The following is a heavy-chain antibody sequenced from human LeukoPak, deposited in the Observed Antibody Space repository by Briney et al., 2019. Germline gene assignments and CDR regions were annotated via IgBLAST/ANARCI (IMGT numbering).Heavy chain of an antibody. CDR3: ARAMYSSSWYSYYYYYYMDV. J-gene: IGHJ6*03. Sequence: SETLSLTCTVSGGSISSSSYYWGWIRQPPGKGLEWIGYIYYSGSTNYNPSLKSRVTISVDTSKNQFSLKLSSVTAADTAVYYCARAMYSSSWYSYYYYYYMDVWGKGTTVTISS. V-gene: IGHV4-61*05. CDR1: GGSISSSSYY. CDR2: IYYSGST. D-gene: IGHD6-13*01.